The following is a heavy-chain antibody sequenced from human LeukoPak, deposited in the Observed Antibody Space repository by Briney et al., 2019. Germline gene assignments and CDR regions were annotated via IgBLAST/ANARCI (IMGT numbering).Heavy chain of an antibody. CDR3: ASKMWLQAAFDY. D-gene: IGHD5-24*01. V-gene: IGHV4-39*07. Sequence: SETLSLTCTVSGGSISSSSNYWGWIRQPPGKGLEWIGSIDYSGSTYYNPSLKSRVTISVDTSKNQFSLKLSSVTAADTAVYYCASKMWLQAAFDYWGQGTLVTVSS. CDR2: IDYSGST. J-gene: IGHJ4*02. CDR1: GGSISSSSNY.